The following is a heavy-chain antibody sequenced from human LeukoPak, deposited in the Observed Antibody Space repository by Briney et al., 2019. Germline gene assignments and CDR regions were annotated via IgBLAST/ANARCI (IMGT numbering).Heavy chain of an antibody. Sequence: ASVKVSCKASGGTSINHAISCVREAPGQGLEWMGRIIPNLGTTNRAQNFQDRVTLTADKSTNTAYMELTSLTSDDTAVYYCATTNDGGGYQWGDFFDFWGQGTLVTVSS. D-gene: IGHD3-22*01. J-gene: IGHJ4*02. CDR3: ATTNDGGGYQWGDFFDF. CDR2: IIPNLGTT. V-gene: IGHV1-69*04. CDR1: GGTSINHA.